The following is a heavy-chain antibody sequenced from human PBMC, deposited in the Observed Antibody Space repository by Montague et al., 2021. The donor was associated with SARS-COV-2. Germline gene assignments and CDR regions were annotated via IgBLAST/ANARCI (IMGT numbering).Heavy chain of an antibody. Sequence: SETRFLTCAVYGGSFSGYYWSWIRQPPGKGLEWIGEINHSGSTNYNPSLKGRVTISVDTSKNQFSLKLSSVTAADTAVYYCARGGTVTTFYYYYYGMDVWGQGTTVTVSS. CDR3: ARGGTVTTFYYYYYGMDV. D-gene: IGHD4-17*01. J-gene: IGHJ6*02. V-gene: IGHV4-34*01. CDR1: GGSFSGYY. CDR2: INHSGST.